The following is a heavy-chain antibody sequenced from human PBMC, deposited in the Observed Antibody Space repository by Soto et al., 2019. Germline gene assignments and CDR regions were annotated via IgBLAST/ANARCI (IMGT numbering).Heavy chain of an antibody. V-gene: IGHV1-3*01. CDR2: INAGNTNT. CDR1: GYTFSHYA. J-gene: IGHJ4*02. D-gene: IGHD3-22*01. Sequence: ASVKVSCKASGYTFSHYAMHWVRQAPGQRLEWMGWINAGNTNTKYSQKFQGRVTFTRDTSASTAYMEVSSLRSEDTAVYYCARAAYYYESSGYYPGDYWGQGTLVTV. CDR3: ARAAYYYESSGYYPGDY.